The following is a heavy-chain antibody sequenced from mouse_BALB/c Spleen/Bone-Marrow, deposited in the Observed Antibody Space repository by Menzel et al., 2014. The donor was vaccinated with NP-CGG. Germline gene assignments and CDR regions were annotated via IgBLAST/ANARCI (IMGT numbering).Heavy chain of an antibody. CDR3: TTLARNDFDY. Sequence: EVQLQQSGTVLARPGAAVKMSCKASGYTFSNYWMHWVKQRPRQGLEWIGTIYPGNSDTTYNQKFKGKAKLTAVTSTSTAFMELSSLTNEDSAVYYCTTLARNDFDYWGQGTTLTVSS. J-gene: IGHJ2*01. V-gene: IGHV1-5*01. CDR1: GYTFSNYW. CDR2: IYPGNSDT. D-gene: IGHD3-1*01.